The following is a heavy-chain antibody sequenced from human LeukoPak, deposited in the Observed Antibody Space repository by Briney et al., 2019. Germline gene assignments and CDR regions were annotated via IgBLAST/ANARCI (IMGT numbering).Heavy chain of an antibody. CDR1: GFTFSSYA. CDR2: ISGSGGST. Sequence: GGSLRLYCAASGFTFSSYAMSWVRQAPGKGLEWVSAISGSGGSTYYADSVKGRFTISRDNSKNTLYLQMNSLRAEDTAVYYCAKSGAHYDFWSGYHDPYYFDYWGQGTLVTVSS. D-gene: IGHD3-3*01. V-gene: IGHV3-23*01. CDR3: AKSGAHYDFWSGYHDPYYFDY. J-gene: IGHJ4*02.